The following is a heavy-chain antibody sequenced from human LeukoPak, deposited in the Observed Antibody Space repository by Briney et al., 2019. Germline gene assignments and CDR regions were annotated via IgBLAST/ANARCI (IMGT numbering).Heavy chain of an antibody. Sequence: GGSLRLSCAASGFTFSDHYMDWVRQTPGKGLEWVGRSRNKANSYTTEYAASVKGRFTISRDDSKNSLFLQMNSLRTDDTAVYYCARASHSGSYFFYWGQETLVIVSS. V-gene: IGHV3-72*01. CDR1: GFTFSDHY. D-gene: IGHD1-26*01. CDR2: SRNKANSYTT. J-gene: IGHJ4*02. CDR3: ARASHSGSYFFY.